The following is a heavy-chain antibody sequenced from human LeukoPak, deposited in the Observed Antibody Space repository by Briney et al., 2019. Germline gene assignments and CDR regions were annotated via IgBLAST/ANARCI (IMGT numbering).Heavy chain of an antibody. J-gene: IGHJ4*02. CDR2: INPNSRLP. Sequence: ASLKVSCTASGYTFTAYYMHWVRQAPGPRLQGMGWINPNSRLPNYPQKLQGRVTMPGHTSISTAYMELSRLRYDGTAVYDSASVYVTGGGRYFTALDDWRQGTLVTVCS. CDR3: ASVYVTGGGRYFTALDD. V-gene: IGHV1-2*02. D-gene: IGHD3-10*01. CDR1: GYTFTAYY.